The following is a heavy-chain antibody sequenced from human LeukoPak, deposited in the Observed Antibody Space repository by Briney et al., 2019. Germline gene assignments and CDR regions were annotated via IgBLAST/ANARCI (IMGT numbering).Heavy chain of an antibody. V-gene: IGHV3-30*02. CDR2: IRYDGSNK. CDR1: GFTFSSYG. J-gene: IGHJ5*02. Sequence: GGSLRLSCAASGFTFSSYGMHWVRQAPGKGLEWVAFIRYDGSNKYYADSVKRRFTISRDNSKNTLYLQMNSLRAEDTAVYYCAKDLKGIAAAGTDWFDPWGQGTLVTVSS. D-gene: IGHD6-13*01. CDR3: AKDLKGIAAAGTDWFDP.